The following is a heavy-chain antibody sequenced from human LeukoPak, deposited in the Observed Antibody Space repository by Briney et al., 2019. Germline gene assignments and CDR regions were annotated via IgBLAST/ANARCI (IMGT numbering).Heavy chain of an antibody. CDR3: ARALWFGETFPAY. D-gene: IGHD3-10*01. J-gene: IGHJ4*02. CDR2: ISSSSSTI. V-gene: IGHV3-48*01. CDR1: GLTISSYS. Sequence: GGSLRLSCAASGLTISSYSMNWVRQAPGKGLQRVSYISSSSSTIYYADSVKGRFTISRDNAKNSLYLQMNSLRAEDTAVYYCARALWFGETFPAYWGQGTLVTVSS.